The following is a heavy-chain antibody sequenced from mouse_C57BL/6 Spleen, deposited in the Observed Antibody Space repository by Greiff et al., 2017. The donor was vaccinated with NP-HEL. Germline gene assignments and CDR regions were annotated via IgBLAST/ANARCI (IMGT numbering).Heavy chain of an antibody. CDR3: AKSEGLGRGYFDV. Sequence: QVQLQQSGPGLVQPSQSLSITCTVSGFSLTSYGVHWVRQPPGKGLEWLGVIWSGGSTDYNAAFISRLSISKDNSKSQVFFKMNSLQADDTAIYYCAKSEGLGRGYFDVWGTGTTVTVSS. CDR1: GFSLTSYG. V-gene: IGHV2-4*01. CDR2: IWSGGST. D-gene: IGHD4-1*01. J-gene: IGHJ1*03.